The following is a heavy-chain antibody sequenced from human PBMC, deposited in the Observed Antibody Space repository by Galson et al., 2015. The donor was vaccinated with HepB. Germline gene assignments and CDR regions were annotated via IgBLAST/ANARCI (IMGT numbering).Heavy chain of an antibody. D-gene: IGHD5-12*01. CDR2: ITGSGGNI. V-gene: IGHV3-23*01. Sequence: SLRLSCAASGFTFSSYAMSWVRQALGKGLEWVSGITGSGGNIYYADSVKGRFTISRDNSKTTLYLQMNSLRAEDTAVYYCAKDGYIVATQIYGMDVWGQGTTVTVSS. CDR3: AKDGYIVATQIYGMDV. CDR1: GFTFSSYA. J-gene: IGHJ6*02.